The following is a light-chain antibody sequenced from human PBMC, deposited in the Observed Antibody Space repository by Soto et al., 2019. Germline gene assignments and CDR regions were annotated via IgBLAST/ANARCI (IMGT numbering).Light chain of an antibody. CDR3: HQYGCSVRA. CDR1: QSITGNY. Sequence: DIVLTQSPGTLSLSPGDRATLSCRASQSITGNYLAWHQQKPGQAPKLLIYGASTRAPGIPDRFNGSGSGTDFTRTFSRLEADDVAVYHCHQYGCSVRAFGQGTKLEIK. V-gene: IGKV3-20*01. J-gene: IGKJ1*01. CDR2: GAS.